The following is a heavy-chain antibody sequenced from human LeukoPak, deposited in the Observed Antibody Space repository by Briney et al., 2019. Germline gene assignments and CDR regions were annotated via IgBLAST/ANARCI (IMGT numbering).Heavy chain of an antibody. J-gene: IGHJ4*02. D-gene: IGHD3-16*02. CDR3: ARGKGGSYGLRLGELSQGYFDY. CDR2: IIPIFGTA. CDR1: GGSFSNYI. V-gene: IGHV1-69*13. Sequence: ASVKVSCKASGGSFSNYIVTWLRLAPGQGLEWMGGIIPIFGTANYAQKFQGRVTITADESTSTAYMELSSLRSEDTAVYYCARGKGGSYGLRLGELSQGYFDYWGQGTLVTVSS.